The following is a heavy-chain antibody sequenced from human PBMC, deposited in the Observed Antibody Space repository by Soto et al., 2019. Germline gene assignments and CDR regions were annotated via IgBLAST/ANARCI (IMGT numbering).Heavy chain of an antibody. J-gene: IGHJ6*03. CDR1: GYTFNNYS. CDR3: AGQRGELTGDRYYHYYIDV. D-gene: IGHD1-26*01. V-gene: IGHV1-18*01. Sequence: QVQLVQSGGEVKKPGASVKVSCKASGYTFNNYSVTWVRQAPGQGLEWMGWITAYKGNTNYARKFQVRVTMTTDPSTSTAYMELRSLTSDDTAVYYCAGQRGELTGDRYYHYYIDVWRKGTTVTVCS. CDR2: ITAYKGNT.